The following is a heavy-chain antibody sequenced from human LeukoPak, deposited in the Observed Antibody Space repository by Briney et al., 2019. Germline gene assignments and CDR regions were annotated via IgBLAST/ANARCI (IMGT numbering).Heavy chain of an antibody. CDR3: TRDRIPSTAYYGMDV. CDR1: GFTFGSYS. Sequence: PGGSLRLSCVASGFTFGSYSMHWVRQAPGKGLEWVAVISRDGSTKYYADSVKGRFTISRDNSEKTLYLQMNSLRAEDTAVYYCTRDRIPSTAYYGMDVWGQGTTVAVSS. V-gene: IGHV3-30-3*01. CDR2: ISRDGSTK. D-gene: IGHD4-17*01. J-gene: IGHJ6*02.